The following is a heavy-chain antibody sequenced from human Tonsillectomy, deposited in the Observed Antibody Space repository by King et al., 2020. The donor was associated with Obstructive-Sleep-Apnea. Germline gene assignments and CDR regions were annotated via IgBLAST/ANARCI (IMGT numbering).Heavy chain of an antibody. J-gene: IGHJ5*02. CDR1: GGSFSGYY. Sequence: VQLQQWGAGLLKPSETLSLTCAVYGGSFSGYYWSWIRQPPGKGLEWIGEINHSGSTNYNPSLKSRFTITLDTSKNQFSLKLSSVTAADTAVYYCATAPRYCSSTSCRGWWFDPWGQGTLVTVSS. CDR3: ATAPRYCSSTSCRGWWFDP. D-gene: IGHD2-2*01. V-gene: IGHV4-34*01. CDR2: INHSGST.